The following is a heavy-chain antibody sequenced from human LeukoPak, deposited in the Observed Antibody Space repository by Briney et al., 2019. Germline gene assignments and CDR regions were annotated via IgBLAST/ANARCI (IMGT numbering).Heavy chain of an antibody. CDR3: AREGIVVVPAAPPHRWSDP. Sequence: SETLSLTCAVYGGSFSGYYWSWIRQPPGKGLEWIGEINHSGSTSYNPSLKSRVTISVDTSKNQFSLKLSSVTAADTAVYYCAREGIVVVPAAPPHRWSDPWGQGTLVTVSS. CDR2: INHSGST. CDR1: GGSFSGYY. D-gene: IGHD2-2*01. V-gene: IGHV4-34*01. J-gene: IGHJ5*02.